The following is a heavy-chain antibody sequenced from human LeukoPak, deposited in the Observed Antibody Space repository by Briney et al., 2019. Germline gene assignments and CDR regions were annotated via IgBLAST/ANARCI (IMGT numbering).Heavy chain of an antibody. CDR2: IYYSGST. CDR1: GGSISSYY. V-gene: IGHV4-59*01. J-gene: IGHJ4*02. Sequence: SETLSVSCAESGGSISSYYLSWIRQPPGKGLEWIGYIYYSGSTNYNPSLKSRVTISVDTSKNQFSLKLSSVTAADTAVYYCARSGQLVFYWGQGTLVTVSS. CDR3: ARSGQLVFY. D-gene: IGHD6-13*01.